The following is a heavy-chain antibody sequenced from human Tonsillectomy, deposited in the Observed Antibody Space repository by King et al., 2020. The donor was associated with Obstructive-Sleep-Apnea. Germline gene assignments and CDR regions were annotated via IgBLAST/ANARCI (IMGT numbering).Heavy chain of an antibody. CDR3: AGADDSGYDLNWYFAL. D-gene: IGHD5-12*01. CDR2: ISSSGTTI. Sequence: VQLVESGGDLVKPGGSLRLSCAASGFTFSDYYMSWIRQAPGKGLEWISYISSSGTTIYYADSVKGRFTISRDNAKNSLYLQMNSLRAVDTAVYYCAGADDSGYDLNWYFALWGRGTLVTVSS. V-gene: IGHV3-11*01. J-gene: IGHJ2*01. CDR1: GFTFSDYY.